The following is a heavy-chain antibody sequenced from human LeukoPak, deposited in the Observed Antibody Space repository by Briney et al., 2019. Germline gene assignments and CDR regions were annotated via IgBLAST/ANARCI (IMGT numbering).Heavy chain of an antibody. CDR3: ARDLREGDYGDYAD. J-gene: IGHJ3*01. D-gene: IGHD4-17*01. CDR2: ISYDGSNK. CDR1: GFTFSSYA. Sequence: GRSLRLPCAASGFTFSSYAMHWVRQAPGKGLEWVAVISYDGSNKYYADSVKGRFTITRDNSKNTLYLQMNSLRAEDTAVYYCARDLREGDYGDYADWGQGTMVTVSS. V-gene: IGHV3-30-3*01.